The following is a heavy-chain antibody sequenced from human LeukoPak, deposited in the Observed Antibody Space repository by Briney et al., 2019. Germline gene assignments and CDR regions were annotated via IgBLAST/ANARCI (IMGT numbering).Heavy chain of an antibody. CDR3: ARHVKHYDSSGYYLADY. CDR2: IYPGDSDT. D-gene: IGHD3-22*01. J-gene: IGHJ4*02. CDR1: GYSFTSYW. V-gene: IGHV5-51*01. Sequence: GESLKISCKGSGYSFTSYWIGWVRHMPGKGLEWMGIIYPGDSDTRYSPSFQGQVTISADKSISTAYLQWSSLKASDTAMYYCARHVKHYDSSGYYLADYWSQGTLVTVSS.